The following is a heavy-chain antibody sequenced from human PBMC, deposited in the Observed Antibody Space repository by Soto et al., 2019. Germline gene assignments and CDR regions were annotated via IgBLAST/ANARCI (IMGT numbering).Heavy chain of an antibody. CDR2: ISRTSEDI. CDR1: GFSFSSYT. V-gene: IGHV3-21*06. D-gene: IGHD2-8*02. Sequence: EVQLVESGGGLVKPGGSLRLSCRASGFSFSSYTMSWVRQAPGKGLEWVSSISRTSEDIYYADSLKGRCDISRDNGRNLVSLEGASARIKDGAGYFCARGGRTEGGGGIPDWWGQGTLVTVSS. CDR3: ARGGRTEGGGGIPDW. J-gene: IGHJ4*02.